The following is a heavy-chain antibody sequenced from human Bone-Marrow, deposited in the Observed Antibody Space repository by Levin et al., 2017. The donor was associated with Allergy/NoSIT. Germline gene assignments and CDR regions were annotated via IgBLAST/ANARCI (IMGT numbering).Heavy chain of an antibody. CDR1: GFTFSIYS. D-gene: IGHD2-8*02. Sequence: ETLSLTCTVSGFTFSIYSINWVRQAPGKGLEWVSSISSSGSDMYYVDSVKGRFTISRDNAKNSLTLQMNSLRAEDTAVYYCARGIIGDVRVAHKEAFDIWGQGTMVSVSS. CDR3: ARGIIGDVRVAHKEAFDI. CDR2: ISSSGSDM. V-gene: IGHV3-21*01. J-gene: IGHJ3*02.